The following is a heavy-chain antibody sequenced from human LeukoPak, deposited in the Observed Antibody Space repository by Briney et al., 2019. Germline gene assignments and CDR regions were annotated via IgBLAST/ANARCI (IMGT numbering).Heavy chain of an antibody. CDR2: INHSGST. J-gene: IGHJ4*02. V-gene: IGHV4-34*01. CDR1: GGSFSGYY. D-gene: IGHD6-13*01. Sequence: SETLSLTCAVYGGSFSGYYWSRIRQPPGKGLEWIGEINHSGSTNYNPSLKSRVTISVDTSKNQFSLKLSSVTAADTAVYYCARGRSWAAAWYGGYYFDYWGQGTLVTVSS. CDR3: ARGRSWAAAWYGGYYFDY.